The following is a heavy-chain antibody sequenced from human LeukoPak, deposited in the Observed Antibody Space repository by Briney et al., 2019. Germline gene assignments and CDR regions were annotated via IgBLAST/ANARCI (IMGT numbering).Heavy chain of an antibody. CDR1: GYTFTGYY. CDR2: INPNSGGT. Sequence: ASVKVSCKAPGYTFTGYYMHWVRQAPGQGLEWMGRINPNSGGTNYAQKFQGRVTMTRDTSISTAYMELSRLRSDDTAVYYCARSRAHCTNGVCYSGYFDYWGQGTLVTVSS. J-gene: IGHJ4*02. V-gene: IGHV1-2*06. D-gene: IGHD2-8*01. CDR3: ARSRAHCTNGVCYSGYFDY.